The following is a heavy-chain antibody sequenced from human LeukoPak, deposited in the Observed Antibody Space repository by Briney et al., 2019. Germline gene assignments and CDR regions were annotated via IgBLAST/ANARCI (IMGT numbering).Heavy chain of an antibody. CDR2: ISSSSSII. CDR3: ARDRRAYGGNSEPAFDI. J-gene: IGHJ3*02. Sequence: GGSLRLSCAASGFTFSTYGMNWVRQAPGKGLEWVSYISSSSSIIYYVDSVKGRFTISRDNAKNSLYLQMNSLRAEDTAVYYCARDRRAYGGNSEPAFDIWGQGTMVTVSS. CDR1: GFTFSTYG. V-gene: IGHV3-48*01. D-gene: IGHD4-23*01.